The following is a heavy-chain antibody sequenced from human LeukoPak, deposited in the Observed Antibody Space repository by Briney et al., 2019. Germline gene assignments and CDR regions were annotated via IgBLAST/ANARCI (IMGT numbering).Heavy chain of an antibody. CDR2: ISGSGGST. V-gene: IGHV3-23*01. D-gene: IGHD6-6*01. CDR1: GFTFSSYA. Sequence: PGGSLRLSCAASGFTFSSYAMSWVRQAPGKGLEWVSAISGSGGSTYYADSVKGRFTISRDNSKNTLYLQMNSLRAEDTAVYYCAKDLFFPDSSSARGDYWGQGTLVTVSS. J-gene: IGHJ4*02. CDR3: AKDLFFPDSSSARGDY.